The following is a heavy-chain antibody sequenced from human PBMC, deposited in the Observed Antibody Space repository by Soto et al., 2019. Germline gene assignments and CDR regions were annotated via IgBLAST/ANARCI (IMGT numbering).Heavy chain of an antibody. V-gene: IGHV4-34*01. D-gene: IGHD6-13*01. CDR1: GGSFSGYY. J-gene: IGHJ4*02. Sequence: QVQLQQWGAGLLKPSETLSLTCAVYGGSFSGYYWSWIRKPPGKGLEWIGEINHSGRTKYNPSYKRRVTISVDTSKNQFSLKLRSVTGADTAVYYCARTRSGYSSSLYPHYFDYWGQGTLVTVSS. CDR3: ARTRSGYSSSLYPHYFDY. CDR2: INHSGRT.